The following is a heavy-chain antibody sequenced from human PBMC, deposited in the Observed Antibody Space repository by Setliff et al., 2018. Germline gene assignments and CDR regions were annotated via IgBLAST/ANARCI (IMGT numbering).Heavy chain of an antibody. Sequence: GGSLRLSCAASGFTFSSYAMSWVRQAPGKGLEWVAVISYDGSNKYYADSVKGRFTISRDNSKNTLYLQMNSLRAEDTAVYYCARLSIVVAPLGYWGQGTLVTVS. V-gene: IGHV3-30-3*01. CDR3: ARLSIVVAPLGY. CDR1: GFTFSSYA. D-gene: IGHD2-15*01. CDR2: ISYDGSNK. J-gene: IGHJ4*02.